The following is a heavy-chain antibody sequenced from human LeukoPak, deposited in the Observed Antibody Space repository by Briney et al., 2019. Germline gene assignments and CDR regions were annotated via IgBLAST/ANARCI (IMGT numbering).Heavy chain of an antibody. V-gene: IGHV3-21*01. J-gene: IGHJ4*02. CDR2: ISESSSHI. CDR1: GFIFSGYS. Sequence: GGSLRLSCAASGFIFSGYSMNWVRQAPGKGLEWVSSISESSSHISYADSVKGRFTVSRDNAKNSLYVQLNSLRADDTAVYYCARGVVPAAFDYWGQGTLVTASS. D-gene: IGHD2-2*01. CDR3: ARGVVPAAFDY.